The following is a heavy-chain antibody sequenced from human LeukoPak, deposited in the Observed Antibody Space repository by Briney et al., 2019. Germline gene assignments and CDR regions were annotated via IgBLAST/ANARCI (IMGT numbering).Heavy chain of an antibody. CDR2: VYYSGST. V-gene: IGHV4-59*02. CDR1: GDSVSTYF. Sequence: PSETLSLTCTVSGDSVSTYFWSWIRQPPGKGLEWIGYVYYSGSTKNNPSLKSRVSMSIDTSKNQFSLNVNSVTAADTAVYYCARGVNWIDPWGQGTLVTVSS. D-gene: IGHD6-13*01. CDR3: ARGVNWIDP. J-gene: IGHJ5*02.